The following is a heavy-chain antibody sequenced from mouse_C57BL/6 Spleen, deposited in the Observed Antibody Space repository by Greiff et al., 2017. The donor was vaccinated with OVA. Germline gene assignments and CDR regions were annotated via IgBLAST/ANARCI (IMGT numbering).Heavy chain of an antibody. V-gene: IGHV1-61*01. CDR2: IYPSDSET. CDR1: GYTFTSYW. D-gene: IGHD2-3*01. J-gene: IGHJ2*01. Sequence: QVQLQQSGAELVRPGSSVKLSCKASGYTFTSYWMDWVKQRPGQGLEWIGNIYPSDSETHYNQKFKDKATLTVDKSSSTAYMQLSSLTSEDSAVYYCARWDDGYYPFDYWGQGTTLTVSS. CDR3: ARWDDGYYPFDY.